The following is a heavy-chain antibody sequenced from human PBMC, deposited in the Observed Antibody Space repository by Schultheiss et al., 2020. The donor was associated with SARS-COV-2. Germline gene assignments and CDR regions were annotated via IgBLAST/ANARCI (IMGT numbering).Heavy chain of an antibody. CDR3: ARVIDQPPSFRNYYGMDV. D-gene: IGHD3-10*01. CDR2: IYHSGST. J-gene: IGHJ6*02. CDR1: GGSISSGGYS. V-gene: IGHV4-30-2*01. Sequence: SETLSLTCAVSGGSISSGGYSWSWIRQPPGKGLEWIGYIYHSGSTYYNPSLKSRVTISVDRSKNQFSLKLSSVTAADTAVYYCARVIDQPPSFRNYYGMDVWGQGTTVTVSS.